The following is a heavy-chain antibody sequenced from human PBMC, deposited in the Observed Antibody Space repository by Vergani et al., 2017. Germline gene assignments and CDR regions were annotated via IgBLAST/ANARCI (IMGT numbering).Heavy chain of an antibody. D-gene: IGHD3-16*01. V-gene: IGHV3-21*01. Sequence: EVQMVESGGGLVKPGGSLRLSCVASGFTFSHYSMNWVRQAPGKGLEWVSSISGNNDDVYYADAVKGRFTISRANAKNSLYLDMSSLRAEYTAVYYFVRDVRVSRTWVQGTLVAVSS. CDR1: GFTFSHYS. J-gene: IGHJ3*01. CDR3: VRDVRVSRT. CDR2: ISGNNDDV.